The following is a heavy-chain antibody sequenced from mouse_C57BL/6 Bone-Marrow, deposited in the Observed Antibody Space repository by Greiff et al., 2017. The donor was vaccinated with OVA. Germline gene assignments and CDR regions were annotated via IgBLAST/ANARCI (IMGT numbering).Heavy chain of an antibody. CDR2: INPYICDT. CDR1: GGACTGYF. D-gene: IGHD2-3*01. J-gene: IGHJ1*03. Sequence: EVQLQQSGPELVKPGASVKISCKDCGGACTGYFMNWVKQSHGKSLEWIGRINPYICDTFYNQKFKGKATLTVDKSSSTAHMELLSLTSEDFAVYYCARGDGYSNYWYFEVWGTGTTVTVSS. V-gene: IGHV1-37*01. CDR3: ARGDGYSNYWYFEV.